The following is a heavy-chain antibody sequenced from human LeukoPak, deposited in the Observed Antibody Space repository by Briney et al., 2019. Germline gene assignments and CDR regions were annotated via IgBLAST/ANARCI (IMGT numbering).Heavy chain of an antibody. Sequence: SETLSLTCTVSGGSISSSSYYWGWIRQPPGKGLEWIGEIYHSGSTNYNPSLKSRVTISVDKSKNQFSLKLSSVTAADTAVYYCARGVNSGYFDYCGQGTLVTVSS. CDR1: GGSISSSSYY. D-gene: IGHD1-26*01. CDR2: IYHSGST. CDR3: ARGVNSGYFDY. J-gene: IGHJ4*02. V-gene: IGHV4-39*07.